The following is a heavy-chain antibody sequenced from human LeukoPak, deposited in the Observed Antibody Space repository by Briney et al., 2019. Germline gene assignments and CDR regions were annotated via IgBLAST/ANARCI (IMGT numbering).Heavy chain of an antibody. CDR3: ARDSGYGVEYFQH. CDR1: GFTFDDYG. V-gene: IGHV3-20*04. CDR2: INWNGGST. D-gene: IGHD5-12*01. Sequence: GGCLRLSCAASGFTFDDYGMSWVRQAPGKGVEWVSGINWNGGSTGYADSVKGRFTISRDNAKNSLYLQMNSLRAEDTALYYCARDSGYGVEYFQHWGQGTLVTVSS. J-gene: IGHJ1*01.